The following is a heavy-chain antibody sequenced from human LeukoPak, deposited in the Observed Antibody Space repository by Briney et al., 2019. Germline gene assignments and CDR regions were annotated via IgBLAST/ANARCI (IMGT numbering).Heavy chain of an antibody. V-gene: IGHV3-21*04. CDR3: AKDRSSGLIWTPIDY. Sequence: PGGSLRLSCAASGFTFSTYTMNWVRQTPGKGLEWASSISSSDSYIYYADSVKGRFTISRDNSKNTLYLQMNSLRAEDTAVYYCAKDRSSGLIWTPIDYWGQGTLVTVSS. J-gene: IGHJ4*02. D-gene: IGHD6-19*01. CDR1: GFTFSTYT. CDR2: ISSSDSYI.